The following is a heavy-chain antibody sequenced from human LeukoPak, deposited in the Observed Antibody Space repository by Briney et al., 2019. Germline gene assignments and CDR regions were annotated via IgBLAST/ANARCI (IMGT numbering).Heavy chain of an antibody. J-gene: IGHJ4*02. Sequence: SETLSLTCAVYGGSFSGYYWSWIRQPPGKGLEWIGEINHSGSTNYNPSLKSRVTISVDTSKNQFSLKLSSVTAADTGVYYCARSAGEQQLANFDYWGQGTLVTVSS. D-gene: IGHD6-13*01. CDR3: ARSAGEQQLANFDY. V-gene: IGHV4-34*01. CDR1: GGSFSGYY. CDR2: INHSGST.